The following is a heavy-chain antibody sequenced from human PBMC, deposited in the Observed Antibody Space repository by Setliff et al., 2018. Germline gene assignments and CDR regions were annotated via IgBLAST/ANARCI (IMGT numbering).Heavy chain of an antibody. D-gene: IGHD3-9*01. CDR1: RFTFSVYV. CDR2: ITGSGGGT. J-gene: IGHJ4*02. V-gene: IGHV3-23*01. CDR3: AKELSLAYGND. Sequence: GGSLRLSCTASRFTFSVYVMAWVRQAPGKGLEWVSSITGSGGGTYYADSVKGRFIVSRDNPKNTLYLQMNSLRVDDTAIYYCAKELSLAYGNDWGLGTLVTVSS.